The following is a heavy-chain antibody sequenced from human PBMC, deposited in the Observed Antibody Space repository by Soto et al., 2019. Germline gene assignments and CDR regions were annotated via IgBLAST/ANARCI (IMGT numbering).Heavy chain of an antibody. Sequence: EVQLVESGGGLVQPGGFLRLSCAASGFTFSSYWMSWVRQAPGKGLEWVANIKQDGSEKYYVDSVKGRFTISRDNAKNSLYLQMNSLRAEDTAVYYCASAPRADSSSTNWYFDLWGRGTLVTVSS. V-gene: IGHV3-7*01. CDR2: IKQDGSEK. CDR3: ASAPRADSSSTNWYFDL. J-gene: IGHJ2*01. D-gene: IGHD6-6*01. CDR1: GFTFSSYW.